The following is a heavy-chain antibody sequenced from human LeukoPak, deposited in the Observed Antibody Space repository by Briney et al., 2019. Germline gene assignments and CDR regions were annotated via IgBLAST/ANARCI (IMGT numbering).Heavy chain of an antibody. CDR2: IIPILGIA. CDR3: ARDQTYSSSWYKVWNYYYGMDV. CDR1: GGTFSSYA. V-gene: IGHV1-69*04. J-gene: IGHJ6*02. Sequence: GASVKVSCKASGGTFSSYAISWVRQAPGQGLEWMGRIIPILGIANYAQKFQGRVTITADKSTSTAYMELSSLRSEDTAVYYCARDQTYSSSWYKVWNYYYGMDVWGQGTTVTVSS. D-gene: IGHD6-13*01.